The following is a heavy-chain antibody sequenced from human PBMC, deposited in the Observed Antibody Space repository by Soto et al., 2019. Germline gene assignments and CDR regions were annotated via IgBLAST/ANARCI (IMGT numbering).Heavy chain of an antibody. Sequence: VGSLRLSCAASGFTFSDYYMSWIRQAPGNGLEWVSYISSSGSTIYYSDSVKGRFTISRDNAKNSLYLQMNSLRAEDTAVYYCARVPPHSSGWYGYWFAPWGQGTLVTVSS. CDR3: ARVPPHSSGWYGYWFAP. CDR2: ISSSGSTI. J-gene: IGHJ5*02. CDR1: GFTFSDYY. D-gene: IGHD6-19*01. V-gene: IGHV3-11*01.